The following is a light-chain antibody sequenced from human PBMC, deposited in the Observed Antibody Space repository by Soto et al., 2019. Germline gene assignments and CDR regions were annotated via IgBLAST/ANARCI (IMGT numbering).Light chain of an antibody. V-gene: IGLV2-14*01. Sequence: QSALTQPASVSGSPGQSITISCTGTRCDVGASKSVSWYQHHPGKAPKLIIFEVSNRPSGVSNRFSGSKSGNTASLTISGLQAEDEAHYYCSSYTSSSTLYVFGSGTKLTVL. CDR1: RCDVGASKS. CDR2: EVS. CDR3: SSYTSSSTLYV. J-gene: IGLJ1*01.